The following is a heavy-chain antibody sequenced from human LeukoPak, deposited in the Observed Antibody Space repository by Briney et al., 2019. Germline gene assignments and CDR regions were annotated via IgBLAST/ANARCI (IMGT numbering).Heavy chain of an antibody. D-gene: IGHD2-2*01. V-gene: IGHV6-1*01. J-gene: IGHJ5*02. CDR2: TYYWSKWYN. CDR1: GDSVSSNSAA. CDR3: ARDLCTTSSCPNNWIDP. Sequence: SQTLSLTCAISGDSVSSNSAAWNWIRQSPSRGLEWLGRTYYWSKWYNNYAISVKSRITINPDTSKNQFSLQLNSVTPEDTAVYYCARDLCTTSSCPNNWIDPWGQGILVTVSS.